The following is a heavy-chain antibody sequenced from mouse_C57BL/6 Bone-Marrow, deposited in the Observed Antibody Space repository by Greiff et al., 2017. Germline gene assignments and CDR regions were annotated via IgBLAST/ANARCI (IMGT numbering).Heavy chain of an antibody. V-gene: IGHV2-2*01. J-gene: IGHJ4*01. CDR2: IWSGGST. CDR3: ASLMVKRAMDY. CDR1: GFSLPSYG. D-gene: IGHD2-1*01. Sequence: QVQLQQSGPGLVQPSQCLSITCTVSGFSLPSYGVHWVRQSPGKGLEWLGVIWSGGSTDYNAALMSRLSISKDNSKSQVFFKMNSLQADDTAIYYCASLMVKRAMDYWGQGTSVTVSS.